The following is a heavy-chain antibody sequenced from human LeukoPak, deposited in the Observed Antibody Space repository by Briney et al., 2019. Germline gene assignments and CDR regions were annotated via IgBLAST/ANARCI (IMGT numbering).Heavy chain of an antibody. Sequence: GGSLRLSCAASGFTFSSYWMSWVRQAPGKGLEWVANIKQDGSEKYYVDSVKGRFTISRDNVKNSLYLQMNSLRAEDTAVYYCARDRKAKTQQWLVRKVYYYYYMDVWGKGTTVTISS. CDR3: ARDRKAKTQQWLVRKVYYYYYMDV. V-gene: IGHV3-7*01. CDR2: IKQDGSEK. CDR1: GFTFSSYW. D-gene: IGHD6-19*01. J-gene: IGHJ6*03.